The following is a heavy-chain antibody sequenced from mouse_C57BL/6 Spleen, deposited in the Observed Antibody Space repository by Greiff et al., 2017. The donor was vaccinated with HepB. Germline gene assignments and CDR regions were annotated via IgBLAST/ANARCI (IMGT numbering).Heavy chain of an antibody. V-gene: IGHV14-4*01. CDR1: GFNIKDDY. CDR2: IDPENGDT. D-gene: IGHD1-1*01. Sequence: EVQLQQSGAELVRPGASVKLSCTASGFNIKDDYMHWVKQRPEQGLEWIGWIDPENGDTEYASKFQGKATITADTSSNTAYLQLSSLTSEDTAVYYCTTGANYYGSSWYFDVWGTRTTVTVSS. CDR3: TTGANYYGSSWYFDV. J-gene: IGHJ1*03.